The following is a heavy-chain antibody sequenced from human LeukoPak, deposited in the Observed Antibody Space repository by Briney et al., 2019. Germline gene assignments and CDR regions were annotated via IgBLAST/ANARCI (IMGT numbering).Heavy chain of an antibody. V-gene: IGHV1-69*04. J-gene: IGHJ4*02. CDR3: ARATTETYWGSFDY. CDR1: GGTFSSYA. D-gene: IGHD3-16*01. CDR2: IIPIPGIV. Sequence: SVKVSCKASGGTFSSYAISWVRQAPGQGLEWMGRIIPIPGIVNYAQKFQGRVTITADKSTSTAYMELSSLRSEDTAVYYCARATTETYWGSFDYWGQGTPVTVSS.